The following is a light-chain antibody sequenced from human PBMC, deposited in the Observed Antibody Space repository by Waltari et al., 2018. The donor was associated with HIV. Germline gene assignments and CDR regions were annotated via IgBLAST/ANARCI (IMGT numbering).Light chain of an antibody. J-gene: IGLJ2*01. CDR1: SLRSYC. CDR3: NSRDSSGNPVV. CDR2: GKN. Sequence: SSELTQDPAVSVALGQTVRITCQGYSLRSYCASWYQQKPGQAPVLVIYGKNNRPSGIPDRFSGSSSGNTASLTITGAQAEDEADYYCNSRDSSGNPVVFGGGTKLTVL. V-gene: IGLV3-19*01.